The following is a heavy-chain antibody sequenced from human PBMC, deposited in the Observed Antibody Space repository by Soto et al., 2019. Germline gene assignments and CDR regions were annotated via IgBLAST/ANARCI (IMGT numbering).Heavy chain of an antibody. V-gene: IGHV3-9*01. J-gene: IGHJ4*02. CDR2: ISWNSGSI. CDR1: GFTFPDYT. D-gene: IGHD3-22*01. CDR3: AKGLYYYQTSGYPHY. Sequence: EVQLVESGGGLVQPGRSLRLSCAASGFTFPDYTMHWVRQAPGKGLEWVSGISWNSGSIDYADSVKGRFIISRDDAKNCLYLQMISLRAEDTAFYYCAKGLYYYQTSGYPHYGGQGTLVTVSP.